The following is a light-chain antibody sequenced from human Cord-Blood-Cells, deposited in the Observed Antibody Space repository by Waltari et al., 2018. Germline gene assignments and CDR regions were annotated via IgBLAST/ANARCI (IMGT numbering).Light chain of an antibody. CDR2: DVS. CDR3: CSYAGSYTLV. CDR1: SSPVGGYNY. J-gene: IGLJ2*01. V-gene: IGLV2-11*01. Sequence: SALTQPRPVSGSPGQSVTITCTGTSSPVGGYNYVPWYQQHPGKAPKLMIYDVSKRPSGVPDRFSGSKSGNTASLTISGLQAEDEADYYCCSYAGSYTLVFGGGTKLTVL.